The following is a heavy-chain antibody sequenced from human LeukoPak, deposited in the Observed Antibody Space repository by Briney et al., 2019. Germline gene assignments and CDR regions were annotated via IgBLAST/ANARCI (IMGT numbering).Heavy chain of an antibody. D-gene: IGHD2-15*01. CDR1: GYTFTSYY. Sequence: ASVKVSCKASGYTFTSYYMHWVRQAPGQGLEWMGIINPSGGSTSYAQKFQGRVTMTRDMSTSTVYMELSSLRSEDTAVYYCARGGGYCSGGSCYQFDYWGQGTLVTVSS. V-gene: IGHV1-46*01. J-gene: IGHJ4*02. CDR2: INPSGGST. CDR3: ARGGGYCSGGSCYQFDY.